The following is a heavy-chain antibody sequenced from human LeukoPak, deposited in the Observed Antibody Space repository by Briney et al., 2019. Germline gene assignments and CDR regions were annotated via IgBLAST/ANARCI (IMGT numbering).Heavy chain of an antibody. Sequence: TSETLSLTCTVSGGSISSGGYYWSWIRQHPGKGLEWIGHIYYSGSTYYIPSLKSRVTMSVDTSKNQFSLKLSSVTAADTAVFYCARLHSAAMVFDYWGQGTLVTVSS. D-gene: IGHD2-2*01. V-gene: IGHV4-30-4*08. J-gene: IGHJ4*02. CDR1: GGSISSGGYY. CDR3: ARLHSAAMVFDY. CDR2: IYYSGST.